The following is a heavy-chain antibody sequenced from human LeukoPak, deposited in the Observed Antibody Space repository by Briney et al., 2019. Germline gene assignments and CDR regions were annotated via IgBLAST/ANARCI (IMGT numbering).Heavy chain of an antibody. D-gene: IGHD3-10*01. CDR1: GGSISSGDYY. CDR3: ARGLLWFGGYYYYGMDV. V-gene: IGHV4-30-4*01. CDR2: IYYSGST. J-gene: IGHJ6*02. Sequence: PSETLSLTCTVSGGSISSGDYYWSWIRQPPGKGLEWIGYIYYSGSTYYNPSLKSRVTISVDTSKNQFSLKLSSVTAADTAVYYCARGLLWFGGYYYYGMDVWGQGTTVTVSS.